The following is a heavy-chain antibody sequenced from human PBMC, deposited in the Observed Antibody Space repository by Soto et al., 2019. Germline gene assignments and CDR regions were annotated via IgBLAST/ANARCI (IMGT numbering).Heavy chain of an antibody. CDR1: GFTFSSYW. J-gene: IGHJ6*03. Sequence: EVQLVESGGGIVQPGGSLRLSCAASGFTFSSYWMHWVRQAPGKGLVWVSRINGDGSTTKYAESVTGRFTMSRDNAKNTLYLQMNSLRAEDTAVFYCARDPDISGGLHYDNSMDVWGKGTTVTVSS. D-gene: IGHD3-10*01. CDR3: ARDPDISGGLHYDNSMDV. V-gene: IGHV3-74*03. CDR2: INGDGSTT.